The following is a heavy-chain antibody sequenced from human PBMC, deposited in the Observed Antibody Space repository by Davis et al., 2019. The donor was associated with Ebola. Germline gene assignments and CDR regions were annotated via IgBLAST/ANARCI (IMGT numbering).Heavy chain of an antibody. CDR3: ARDNSDSSAYSWMDS. V-gene: IGHV1-2*06. J-gene: IGHJ5*01. CDR1: GYTFTSYG. CDR2: INPNSGGT. D-gene: IGHD6-6*01. Sequence: ASVKVSCKASGYTFTSYGISWVRQAPGQGLEWMGRINPNSGGTRYAQNFQGRVAMTRDTSISTAYMELSSLRSDDTAVYYCARDNSDSSAYSWMDSWGQGTLVSVSS.